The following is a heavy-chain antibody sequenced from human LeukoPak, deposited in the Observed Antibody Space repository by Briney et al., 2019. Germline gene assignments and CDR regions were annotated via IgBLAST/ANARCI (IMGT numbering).Heavy chain of an antibody. CDR1: GFTFSSNW. J-gene: IGHJ3*02. CDR3: ARGLGINGLALDM. CDR2: IKQDGSEK. V-gene: IGHV3-7*05. D-gene: IGHD3-10*01. Sequence: GGSLRLSCAAAGFTFSSNWMSCVRQAPGKGLQWVANIKQDGSEKYYVDSVKGRFTISRDNAKKSLYLQMNSLRVEDTAVYYCARGLGINGLALDMWGQGTMVTVSS.